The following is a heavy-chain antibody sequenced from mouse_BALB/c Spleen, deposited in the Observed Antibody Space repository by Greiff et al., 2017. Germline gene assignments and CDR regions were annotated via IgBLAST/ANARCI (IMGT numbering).Heavy chain of an antibody. CDR3: ARGDYRYLYYFDY. J-gene: IGHJ2*01. V-gene: IGHV5-6-5*01. Sequence: EVNLVESGGGLVKPGGSLKLSCAASGFTFSSYAMSWVRQTPEKRLEWVASISSGGSTYYPDSVKGRFTISRDNARNILYLQMSSLRSEDTAMYYCARGDYRYLYYFDYWGQGTTLTVSS. CDR1: GFTFSSYA. D-gene: IGHD2-14*01. CDR2: ISSGGST.